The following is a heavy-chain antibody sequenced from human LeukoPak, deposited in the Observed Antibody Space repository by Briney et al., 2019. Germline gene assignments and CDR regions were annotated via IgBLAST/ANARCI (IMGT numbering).Heavy chain of an antibody. J-gene: IGHJ1*01. D-gene: IGHD6-6*01. CDR3: ARGGAARLHFQN. CDR2: IYHSGST. V-gene: IGHV4-59*01. Sequence: SETLSLTCTVSGGSISTYYWNWIRQPPGKGLEWIGYIYHSGSTNYNPSLQSRVTISVDTSKNEFSLNLNSVTAADTAVYYCARGGAARLHFQNWGQGTLVTVSS. CDR1: GGSISTYY.